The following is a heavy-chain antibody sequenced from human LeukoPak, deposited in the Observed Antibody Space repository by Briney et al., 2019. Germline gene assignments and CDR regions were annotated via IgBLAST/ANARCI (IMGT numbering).Heavy chain of an antibody. CDR1: GFTISSFW. CDR2: IRYDAGTR. CDR3: ARVRYDSGWYDY. V-gene: IGHV3-7*01. D-gene: IGHD6-19*01. Sequence: GGSLRLSCAASGFTISSFWMSWVRQAPGKGPEWLATIRYDAGTRYYADSMRGRFTISRDNAKNSLYLQMNSLRAEDSAVYYCARVRYDSGWYDYWGQGALVTVSS. J-gene: IGHJ4*02.